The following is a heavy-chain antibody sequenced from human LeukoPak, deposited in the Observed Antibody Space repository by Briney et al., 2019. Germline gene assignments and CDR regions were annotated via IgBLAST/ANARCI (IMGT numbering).Heavy chain of an antibody. J-gene: IGHJ5*02. CDR1: GYTFTDYY. V-gene: IGHV1-2*02. CDR3: AKGRVVAGTKSLTYNWFDP. CDR2: INSNSGGT. D-gene: IGHD6-19*01. Sequence: ASVKVSFKASGYTFTDYYIHWVRQAPGQGLEWMGWINSNSGGTKYAQKFQGRVTMTRDTSISTAYMGLSRLRSDDTAVYYCAKGRVVAGTKSLTYNWFDPWGQGTLVTVSS.